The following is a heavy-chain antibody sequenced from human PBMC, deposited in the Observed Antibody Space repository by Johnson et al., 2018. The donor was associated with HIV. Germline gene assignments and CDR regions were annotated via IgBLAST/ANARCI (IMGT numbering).Heavy chain of an antibody. CDR2: ISYDGSNK. J-gene: IGHJ3*02. D-gene: IGHD3-22*01. Sequence: QMQLVESGGGVVQPGRSLRLSCAASGFNFSNYGMYWVRQAPGKGLEWVAVISYDGSNKYYADSVKGRFTISRDNSKNTLYLQMNSLRAEDTAVYYCARESGGEGGGSGYYLSPRGAFDIWGQGTMVTVSS. CDR1: GFNFSNYG. V-gene: IGHV3-30*19. CDR3: ARESGGEGGGSGYYLSPRGAFDI.